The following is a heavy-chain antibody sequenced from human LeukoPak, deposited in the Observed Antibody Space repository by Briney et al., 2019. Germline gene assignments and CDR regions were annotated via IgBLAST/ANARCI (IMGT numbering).Heavy chain of an antibody. CDR2: ISYDGSNK. J-gene: IGHJ4*02. V-gene: IGHV3-30*18. CDR3: AKDMGIAANYFDY. D-gene: IGHD6-13*01. CDR1: GFTFSSYG. Sequence: GGSLRLSCAASGFTFSSYGMHWVRQAPGKGLELVGVISYDGSNKYYADSVKGRFTISRDNSKNTLYLQMNSLRAEDTAVYYCAKDMGIAANYFDYWGQGTLVTVSS.